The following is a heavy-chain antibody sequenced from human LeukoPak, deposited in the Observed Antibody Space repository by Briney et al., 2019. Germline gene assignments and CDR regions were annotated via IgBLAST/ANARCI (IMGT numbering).Heavy chain of an antibody. J-gene: IGHJ4*02. D-gene: IGHD2-15*01. CDR3: ARAYCSGGICYVFVDY. V-gene: IGHV1-8*01. Sequence: ASVKVSCKASGYTLTSYDINWVRQATGQGLEWMGWMNPNSGNTGYAQKFQGRVSMTRSTSISTAYMELSSLRSEDTAVYYCARAYCSGGICYVFVDYWGQGTLVTVSS. CDR2: MNPNSGNT. CDR1: GYTLTSYD.